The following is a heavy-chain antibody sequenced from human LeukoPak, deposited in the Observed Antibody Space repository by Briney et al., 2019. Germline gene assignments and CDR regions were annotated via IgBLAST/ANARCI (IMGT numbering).Heavy chain of an antibody. CDR1: GGSISSYY. J-gene: IGHJ4*02. Sequence: PSETLSLTRTVSGGSISSYYWSWIRQPPGKGLEWIGYIYYSGSTNYNPSLKSRVTISVDTSKNQFSLKLSSVTAADTAVYYSARLGEYCSGGSCYARKNYFDYWGQGTLVTVSP. D-gene: IGHD2-15*01. V-gene: IGHV4-59*08. CDR2: IYYSGST. CDR3: ARLGEYCSGGSCYARKNYFDY.